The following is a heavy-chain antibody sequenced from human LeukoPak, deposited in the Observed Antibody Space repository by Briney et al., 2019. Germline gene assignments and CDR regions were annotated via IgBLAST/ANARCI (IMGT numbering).Heavy chain of an antibody. V-gene: IGHV4-59*08. Sequence: SETLSLTCTVSGGSISSYYWSWIRQPPGKGLEWIGYIYYSGSTNYNPSLKSRVTISVDTSKNQFSLKLSSVTAADAAVYYCARQTYSGSYWDWGQGTLVTVSS. D-gene: IGHD1-26*01. J-gene: IGHJ4*02. CDR3: ARQTYSGSYWD. CDR1: GGSISSYY. CDR2: IYYSGST.